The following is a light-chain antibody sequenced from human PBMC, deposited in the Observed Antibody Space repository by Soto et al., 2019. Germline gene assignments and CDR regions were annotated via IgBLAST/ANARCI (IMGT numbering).Light chain of an antibody. CDR2: EVS. Sequence: QSALTQPASVSGSPGQSIAISCTGTSSDIGSHKFVSWYQQRPGKVPELIIYEVSKRPSGVSDRFSGSKSGNTASLTISGLQAEDEADYYCHSDVGSISFGGGTQLTVL. J-gene: IGLJ2*01. CDR3: HSDVGSIS. V-gene: IGLV2-23*02. CDR1: SSDIGSHKF.